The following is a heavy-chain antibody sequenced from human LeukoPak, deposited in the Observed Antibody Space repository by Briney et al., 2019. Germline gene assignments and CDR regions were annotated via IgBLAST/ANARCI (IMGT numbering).Heavy chain of an antibody. CDR2: ISGSGYST. D-gene: IGHD1-26*01. V-gene: IGHV3-23*01. Sequence: GGSLRLSCAASGFTFSNYAMTWVRQAPGKGLEWVSAISGSGYSTYYADSVKGRFTISRDSSKNTLYLQMNSLRAEDTAVYYRAKDTVEGSGDWGQGTLVTVSS. CDR1: GFTFSNYA. CDR3: AKDTVEGSGD. J-gene: IGHJ4*02.